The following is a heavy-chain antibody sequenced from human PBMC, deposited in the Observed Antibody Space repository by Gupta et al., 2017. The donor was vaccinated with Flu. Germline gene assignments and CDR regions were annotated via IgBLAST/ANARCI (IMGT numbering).Heavy chain of an antibody. J-gene: IGHJ6*02. CDR3: ARVVVPAAIHDYYYYGMDV. CDR1: GYTFTSYG. Sequence: QVQLVQSGAEVKKPGASVKVSCKASGYTFTSYGISWVRQAPGQGLEWMGWISAYNGNTNYAQKLQGRGTMTTDTSTSTAYMELRSLRSDETAVYYGARVVVPAAIHDYYYYGMDVGGQGTTVTVSS. CDR2: ISAYNGNT. D-gene: IGHD2-2*02. V-gene: IGHV1-18*01.